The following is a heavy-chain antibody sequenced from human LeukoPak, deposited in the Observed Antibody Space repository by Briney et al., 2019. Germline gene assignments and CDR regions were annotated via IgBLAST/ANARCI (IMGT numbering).Heavy chain of an antibody. V-gene: IGHV4-30-4*01. CDR1: GGSISSGDYY. J-gene: IGHJ5*02. CDR3: ARATIVPAAINWFDP. D-gene: IGHD2-2*02. Sequence: RPSETLSLTCTVSGGSISSGDYYWSWIRQPPGNGLEWFGYIYHSETTYYNPSLKSRVTMSVDTSKNQFSLKLSSVTAADTAVYYCARATIVPAAINWFDPWGQGTLVTVSS. CDR2: IYHSETT.